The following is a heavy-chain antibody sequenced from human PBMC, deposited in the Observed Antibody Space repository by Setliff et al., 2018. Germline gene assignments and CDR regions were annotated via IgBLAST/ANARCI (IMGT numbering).Heavy chain of an antibody. D-gene: IGHD3-10*01. CDR3: ARSLGSGSYYNSRPFYSDY. CDR1: GGSISSGTNY. CDR2: IDPSGNT. V-gene: IGHV4-61*09. J-gene: IGHJ4*02. Sequence: PSETLSLTCTVSGGSISSGTNYWSWIRQPAGRGLEWIGHIDPSGNTNYQPSLKSRVTISGDTSKNQFSLKLTSVTAAATAVYYCARSLGSGSYYNSRPFYSDYWGQGTLVTVSS.